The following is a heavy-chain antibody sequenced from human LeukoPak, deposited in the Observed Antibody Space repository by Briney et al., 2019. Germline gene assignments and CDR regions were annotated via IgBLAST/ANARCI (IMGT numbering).Heavy chain of an antibody. CDR2: ISAYNGNT. CDR3: ARDYCSSTSCKNWFDP. Sequence: ASVNVSCKASGYTFTIYGISWVRQAPGQGLEWMGWISAYNGNTNYAQKLQGRVTMTTDTSTSTAYMELRSLRSDDTAVYYCARDYCSSTSCKNWFDPWGQGTLVTVSS. CDR1: GYTFTIYG. V-gene: IGHV1-18*01. J-gene: IGHJ5*02. D-gene: IGHD2-2*01.